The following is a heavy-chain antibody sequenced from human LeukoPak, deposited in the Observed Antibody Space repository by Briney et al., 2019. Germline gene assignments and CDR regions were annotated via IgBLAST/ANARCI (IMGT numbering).Heavy chain of an antibody. CDR3: AKGNSGWELLYYYYYYMDV. CDR1: GFTFSSYA. D-gene: IGHD1-26*01. J-gene: IGHJ6*03. Sequence: GGSLRLSCAASGFTFSSYAMSWVRQAPGKGLEWVSAISGSGGSTYYADSVKGRFTISRDNSKNTLYLQMNSLRAEDTAVYYCAKGNSGWELLYYYYYYMDVWGKGTTVAVSS. V-gene: IGHV3-23*01. CDR2: ISGSGGST.